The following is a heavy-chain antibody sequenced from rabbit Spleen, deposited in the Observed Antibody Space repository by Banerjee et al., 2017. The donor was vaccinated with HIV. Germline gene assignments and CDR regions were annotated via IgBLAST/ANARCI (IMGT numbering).Heavy chain of an antibody. J-gene: IGHJ4*01. V-gene: IGHV1S40*01. D-gene: IGHD1-1*01. Sequence: EESGGGLVKPGGTLTLTCKASGIDFNYDDYMCWVRQPPGKGLEWIACVGSGGFTYSATWATGRFTISKTSSTTVTLQMTSLTVADTATYFCARDLDGVIGWNFGWWGQGTLVTVS. CDR1: GIDFNYDDY. CDR2: VGSGGFT. CDR3: ARDLDGVIGWNFGW.